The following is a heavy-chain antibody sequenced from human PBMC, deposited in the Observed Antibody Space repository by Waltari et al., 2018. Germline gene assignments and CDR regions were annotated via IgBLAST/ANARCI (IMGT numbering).Heavy chain of an antibody. CDR1: GFVFSTNA. V-gene: IGHV3-23*01. Sequence: EVQLLESGGGLIQPGGSLRLSCAASGFVFSTNAMSWVRQSPGKGLEGVSGIGSGGETNYTDSVKGRFTISRDNSKSSLYLQMNSLRAEDTAVYYCAKDLYWWTAADYWGQGILVTVSS. CDR2: IGSGGET. J-gene: IGHJ4*02. CDR3: AKDLYWWTAADY. D-gene: IGHD6-13*01.